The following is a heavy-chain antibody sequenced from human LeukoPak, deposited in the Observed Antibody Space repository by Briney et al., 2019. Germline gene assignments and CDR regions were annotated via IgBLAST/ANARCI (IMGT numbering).Heavy chain of an antibody. CDR3: ARYPKGYCTNGVCYDENWFDP. Sequence: GASVKVSCKASGYTFTSYYMHWVRQAPGQGLEWMGIINPSGGSTSYAQKFQGRVTMTRDTSTSTVYMELSSLRSEDTAVYYCARYPKGYCTNGVCYDENWFDPWGQGTLVTVSS. J-gene: IGHJ5*02. D-gene: IGHD2-8*01. CDR2: INPSGGST. V-gene: IGHV1-46*01. CDR1: GYTFTSYY.